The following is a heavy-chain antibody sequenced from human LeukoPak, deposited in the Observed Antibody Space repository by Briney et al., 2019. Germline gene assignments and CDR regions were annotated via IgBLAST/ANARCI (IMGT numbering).Heavy chain of an antibody. J-gene: IGHJ4*02. Sequence: GASVKVSCKASGYTFTGYYMHWVRQAPGQGLEWMGWINPNSGGTNYAQKFQGRVTMTRDTSISTAYMELSRLRSDDTAVYYCARGDSGYYSQPFDYWGQGTLVTVSS. D-gene: IGHD5-12*01. CDR1: GYTFTGYY. CDR2: INPNSGGT. V-gene: IGHV1-2*02. CDR3: ARGDSGYYSQPFDY.